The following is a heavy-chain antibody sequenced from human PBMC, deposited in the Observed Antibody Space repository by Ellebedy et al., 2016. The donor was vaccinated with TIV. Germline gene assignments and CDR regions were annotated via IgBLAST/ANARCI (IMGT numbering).Heavy chain of an antibody. CDR2: IYYSGRT. D-gene: IGHD6-13*01. J-gene: IGHJ4*02. V-gene: IGHV4-39*01. Sequence: ESLKISCAASGFTVSSNYMSWIRQPPGKGLEWIGSIYYSGRTYYNPSLKSRVTISVDTSKNQFSLKLFSVTAADTAVYYCARHSGNSTWYVYYFDYWGQGTLVTVSS. CDR1: GFTVSSNY. CDR3: ARHSGNSTWYVYYFDY.